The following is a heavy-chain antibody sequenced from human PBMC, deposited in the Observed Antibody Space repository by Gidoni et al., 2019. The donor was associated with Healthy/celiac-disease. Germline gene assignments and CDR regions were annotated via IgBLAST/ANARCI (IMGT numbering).Heavy chain of an antibody. J-gene: IGHJ4*02. CDR1: GFTFSSYA. CDR2: ISGSGGSK. V-gene: IGHV3-23*01. CDR3: AKDLRTHCSSTSCSPYYFDY. Sequence: EVQLLESGGGLVQPGGSLRLSCAAYGFTFSSYAIRWVRQAPGKGLEGVSAISGSGGSKYYADSVKGRFTISRDNSKNTLYLQMNSLRAEDTAVYYCAKDLRTHCSSTSCSPYYFDYWGQGTLVTVSS. D-gene: IGHD2-2*01.